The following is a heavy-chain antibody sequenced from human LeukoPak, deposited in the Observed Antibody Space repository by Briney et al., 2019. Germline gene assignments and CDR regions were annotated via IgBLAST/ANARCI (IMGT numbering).Heavy chain of an antibody. J-gene: IGHJ3*02. D-gene: IGHD3-3*01. V-gene: IGHV3-21*01. Sequence: GGSLRLSCAASGFTFSIYSLGWVRQAPGKGLEWVSSISTGRSYVYYADSVKGRFTISRDNTKNSLYLQMNSLRDEDTAVYYCAAHYDFADAFDIWGRGTMVTVSS. CDR3: AAHYDFADAFDI. CDR2: ISTGRSYV. CDR1: GFTFSIYS.